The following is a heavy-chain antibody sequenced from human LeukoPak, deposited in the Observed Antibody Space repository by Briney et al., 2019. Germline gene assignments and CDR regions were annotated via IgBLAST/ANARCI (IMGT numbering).Heavy chain of an antibody. J-gene: IGHJ3*02. D-gene: IGHD3-22*01. CDR1: GFTFSSYG. CDR3: AKDPYDSSGYYFPGAFDI. CDR2: ISYDGSNK. Sequence: GALRLSCAASGFTFSSYGMHWVRQAPGKGLEWVAVISYDGSNKYCADSVKGRFTISRDNSKNTLYLQMNSLRAEDTAVYYCAKDPYDSSGYYFPGAFDIWGQGTMVTVSS. V-gene: IGHV3-30*18.